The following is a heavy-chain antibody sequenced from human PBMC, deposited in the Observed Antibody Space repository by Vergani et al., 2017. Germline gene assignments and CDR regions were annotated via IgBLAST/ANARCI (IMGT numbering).Heavy chain of an antibody. V-gene: IGHV3-53*02. CDR1: GFTFSSNY. D-gene: IGHD3-9*01. J-gene: IGHJ3*02. CDR3: ARVGDYDILTGYPRGAFDI. Sequence: EVQLVETGGGLIQPGGSLRLSCAASGFTFSSNYMSWVRQAPGKGLEWVSVIYSGGSTYYADSVKGRFTISRDNSKNTLYLQMNSLRAEDTAVYYCARVGDYDILTGYPRGAFDIWGQGTMVTVSS. CDR2: IYSGGST.